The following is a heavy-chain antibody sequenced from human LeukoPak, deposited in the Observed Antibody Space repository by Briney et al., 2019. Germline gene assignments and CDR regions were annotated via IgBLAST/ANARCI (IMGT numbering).Heavy chain of an antibody. CDR2: IKQDGSEN. V-gene: IGHV3-7*01. Sequence: NIKQDGSENSYLVSVKGRFTISRDNAKNTLYLQMNSLRAEDTAIYYCTSPPHIVGAAGGYWGQGTLATVSS. J-gene: IGHJ4*02. D-gene: IGHD1-26*01. CDR3: TSPPHIVGAAGGY.